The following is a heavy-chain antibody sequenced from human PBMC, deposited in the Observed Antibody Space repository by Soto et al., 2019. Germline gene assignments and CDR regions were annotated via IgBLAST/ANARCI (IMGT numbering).Heavy chain of an antibody. V-gene: IGHV3-30*18. J-gene: IGHJ6*02. CDR3: AKDTAMGVYYYGMDV. D-gene: IGHD5-18*01. CDR2: ISYDGSNK. CDR1: GFTFSSYG. Sequence: PGGSLRLSCAASGFTFSSYGMHWVRQAPGKGLEWVAVISYDGSNKYYADSVKGRFTISRDNSKNTLYLQMNSLRAEDTAVYYCAKDTAMGVYYYGMDVWGQGTTVTVSS.